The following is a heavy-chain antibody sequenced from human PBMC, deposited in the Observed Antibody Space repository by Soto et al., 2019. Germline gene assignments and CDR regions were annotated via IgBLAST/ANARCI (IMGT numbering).Heavy chain of an antibody. D-gene: IGHD4-17*01. J-gene: IGHJ4*02. CDR2: INHSGST. V-gene: IGHV4-34*01. CDR3: ARRGSTVTCFDY. CDR1: GGSFSGYY. Sequence: SETLSLTCAVYGGSFSGYYWSWIRQPPGKGLEWIGEINHSGSTNYNPSPKSRVTISVDTSKNQFSLKLSSVTAADTAVYYCARRGSTVTCFDYWGQGTLVTVSS.